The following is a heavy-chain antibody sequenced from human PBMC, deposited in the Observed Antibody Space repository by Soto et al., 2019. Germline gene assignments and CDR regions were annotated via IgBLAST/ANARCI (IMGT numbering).Heavy chain of an antibody. Sequence: SQTLTLTCAISGDSISTNSATWDWIRQSPSRGLEWLGRTYYRSTWNNDYAASVKGRITINPDTSNNQLSLQLNAVTPDDTAVYYCARLIGNSWLDSWGQGTLVTVSS. D-gene: IGHD2-8*01. CDR2: TYYRSTWNN. CDR1: GDSISTNSAT. CDR3: ARLIGNSWLDS. V-gene: IGHV6-1*01. J-gene: IGHJ5*01.